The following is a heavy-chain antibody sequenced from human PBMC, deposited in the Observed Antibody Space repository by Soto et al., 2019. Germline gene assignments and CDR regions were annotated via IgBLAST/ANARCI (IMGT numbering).Heavy chain of an antibody. CDR2: IIPIFGTA. D-gene: IGHD4-4*01. CDR3: AREVIGNYYGMDV. Sequence: GASVKVSCKASGGTFSSYAISWVRQAPGQGLEWMGGIIPIFGTANYAQKFQGRVTITTDESTSTAYMELTSLRSEDTAVYYCAREVIGNYYGMDVWGQGTTVTVSS. CDR1: GGTFSSYA. J-gene: IGHJ6*02. V-gene: IGHV1-69*05.